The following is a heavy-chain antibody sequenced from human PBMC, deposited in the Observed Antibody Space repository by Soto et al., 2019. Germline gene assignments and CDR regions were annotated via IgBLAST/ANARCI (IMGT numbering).Heavy chain of an antibody. J-gene: IGHJ3*02. CDR3: ARLHTNSGWYLYAFDI. Sequence: QLQLQESGPGLVKPSETLSLTCTVSGGSISSSSYYWGWIRQPPGKGLEWIGSINYSGSTYYNPSLKSRVTISVDTSKNQFSLKLSSVTAADTAVYYCARLHTNSGWYLYAFDIWGQGTMVTVSS. D-gene: IGHD6-19*01. CDR1: GGSISSSSYY. CDR2: INYSGST. V-gene: IGHV4-39*01.